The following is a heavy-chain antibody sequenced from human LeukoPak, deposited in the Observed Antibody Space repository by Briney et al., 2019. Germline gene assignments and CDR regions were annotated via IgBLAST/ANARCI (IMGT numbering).Heavy chain of an antibody. V-gene: IGHV4-59*01. CDR1: GGSISSYY. CDR3: ARVPYYYYYMDV. Sequence: SETLSLTCTVSGGSISSYYWSWIRQPPGKGLEWIGYIYYSGSTNYNPSLKSRVTISVKTSKNQFSLKLRSVTAADTAVYYCARVPYYYYYMDVWGKGTTVTISS. J-gene: IGHJ6*03. CDR2: IYYSGST.